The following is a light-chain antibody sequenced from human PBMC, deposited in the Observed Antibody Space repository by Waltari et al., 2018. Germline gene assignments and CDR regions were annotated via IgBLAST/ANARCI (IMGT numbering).Light chain of an antibody. CDR3: QQYGTLPPWT. CDR1: QSVTSNY. V-gene: IGKV3-20*01. J-gene: IGKJ1*01. Sequence: EIVLTQSPGTLSLSPGERATLSCRATQSVTSNYLSWYQKKPGQAPSLLIYGASSRASGIPDRCSGSGSGTEFTLSISRLEPEEFAVYYCQQYGTLPPWTFGQGTRVEIK. CDR2: GAS.